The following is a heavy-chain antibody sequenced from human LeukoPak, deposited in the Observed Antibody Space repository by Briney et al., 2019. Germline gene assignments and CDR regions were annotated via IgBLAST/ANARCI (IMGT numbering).Heavy chain of an antibody. D-gene: IGHD1-26*01. CDR3: ARESGSYGY. CDR2: IYYSGST. Sequence: SETLSLTCTVSGGSISSYDWSWIRQPPGQGLEWIGYIYYSGSTSYNPSLKSRVTISVDTSKNQFSLKLSSVTAADTAVYYCARESGSYGYWGQGTLVTVSS. J-gene: IGHJ4*02. CDR1: GGSISSYD. V-gene: IGHV4-59*01.